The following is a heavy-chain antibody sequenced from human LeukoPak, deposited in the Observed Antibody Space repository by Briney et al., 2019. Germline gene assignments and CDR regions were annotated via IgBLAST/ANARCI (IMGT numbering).Heavy chain of an antibody. D-gene: IGHD6-19*01. Sequence: ASVKVSCKASGYTFTSYYMHWVRQAPGQGLEWMGIINPSGGSTSYAQKFQGRVTMTRDTSTSTVYMELNSLRSEDTAVYYCAREIAGAVAGVNWFDPWGQGTLVTVSS. V-gene: IGHV1-46*01. CDR2: INPSGGST. CDR3: AREIAGAVAGVNWFDP. J-gene: IGHJ5*02. CDR1: GYTFTSYY.